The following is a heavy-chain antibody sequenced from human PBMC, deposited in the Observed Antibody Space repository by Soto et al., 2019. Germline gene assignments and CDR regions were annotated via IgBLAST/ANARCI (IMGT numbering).Heavy chain of an antibody. J-gene: IGHJ4*02. CDR1: GFTFSSYS. CDR2: VSANGRDT. D-gene: IGHD3-16*02. V-gene: IGHV3-23*01. CDR3: ARPAYYDYIWGSYLDH. Sequence: GGSLRLSCAASGFTFSSYSMNWVRQAPGKGLEWVSAVSANGRDTFYADSAKGRFTVSRDNSRNTLYLQMNSLTVEDTAVYYCARPAYYDYIWGSYLDHWGQGILVTVSS.